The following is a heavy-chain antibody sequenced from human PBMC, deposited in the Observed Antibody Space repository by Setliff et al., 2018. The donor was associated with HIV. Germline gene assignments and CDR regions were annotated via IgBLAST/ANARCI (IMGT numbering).Heavy chain of an antibody. D-gene: IGHD3-3*01. J-gene: IGHJ5*02. CDR2: VNHSGTT. CDR1: GGSISSFSYY. V-gene: IGHV4-39*07. Sequence: PSETLSLTCTVSGGSISSFSYYWGWIRQPPGKGLEWIGEVNHSGTTNYNTSLKSRVTISGDTSKKQFSLKLSSVTAADTAVHYCARDRRSIFGVDTKNWFDPWGQGTLVTVSS. CDR3: ARDRRSIFGVDTKNWFDP.